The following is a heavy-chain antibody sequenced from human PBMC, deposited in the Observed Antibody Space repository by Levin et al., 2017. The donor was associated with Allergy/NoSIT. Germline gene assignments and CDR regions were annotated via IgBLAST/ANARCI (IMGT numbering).Heavy chain of an antibody. CDR3: ARRRYYYGSGSYLPYFDY. J-gene: IGHJ4*02. V-gene: IGHV4-34*01. D-gene: IGHD3-10*01. CDR1: GGSFSGYY. CDR2: INHSGST. Sequence: SETLSLTCAVYGGSFSGYYWSWIRQPPGKGLEWIGEINHSGSTNYNPSLKSRVTISVDTSKNQFSLKLSSVTAADTAVYYCARRRYYYGSGSYLPYFDYWGQGTLVTVSS.